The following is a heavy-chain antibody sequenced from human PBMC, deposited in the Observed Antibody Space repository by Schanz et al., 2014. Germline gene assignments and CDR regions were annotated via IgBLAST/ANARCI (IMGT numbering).Heavy chain of an antibody. V-gene: IGHV3-23*01. Sequence: VQLLESGGGLVQPGGSLRLSCAASGFTFSSYAMSWVRQAPGKGLEWVSGISHSGGSKYYADSVKGRFTISRDNAKNTLYLQMNSLRAEDTAVYYCARDGDRFYHNYYMDVWGKGTTXTVSS. CDR3: ARDGDRFYHNYYMDV. CDR2: ISHSGGSK. D-gene: IGHD4-17*01. J-gene: IGHJ6*03. CDR1: GFTFSSYA.